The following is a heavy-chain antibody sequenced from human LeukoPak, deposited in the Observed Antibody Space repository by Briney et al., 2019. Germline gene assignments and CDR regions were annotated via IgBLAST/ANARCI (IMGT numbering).Heavy chain of an antibody. D-gene: IGHD3-10*01. CDR3: ARARHYYGSGLDY. J-gene: IGHJ4*02. Sequence: GGSLRLSCAASGFTFSSYGMHWVRQAPGKGLEWVAVISYDETKKYYADSLKGRFTISRDNAKNSLYLQMNSLRAEDTAVYYCARARHYYGSGLDYWGQGTLVTVSS. CDR2: ISYDETKK. V-gene: IGHV3-30*03. CDR1: GFTFSSYG.